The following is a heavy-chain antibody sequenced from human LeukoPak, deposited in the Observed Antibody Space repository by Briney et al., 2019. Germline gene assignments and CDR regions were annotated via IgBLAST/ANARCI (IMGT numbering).Heavy chain of an antibody. D-gene: IGHD3-22*01. CDR3: ARDPDKQFSYYDSSGSNGYFDL. CDR2: ISSSSSTI. Sequence: GGSLRLSCAASGFTFSSYSMNWVRQAPGKGLEWVSYISSSSSTIYYADSVKGRFTISRDNAKNSLYLQMNSLRAEDTAVYYCARDPDKQFSYYDSSGSNGYFDLWGRGTLVTVSS. V-gene: IGHV3-48*04. CDR1: GFTFSSYS. J-gene: IGHJ2*01.